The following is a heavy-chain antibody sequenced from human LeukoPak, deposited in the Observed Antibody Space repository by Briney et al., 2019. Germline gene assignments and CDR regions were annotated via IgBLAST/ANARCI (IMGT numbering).Heavy chain of an antibody. V-gene: IGHV1-69*13. CDR1: GYTFTSYG. D-gene: IGHD6-19*01. Sequence: GASVKVSCKASGYTFTSYGISWVRQAPGQGLEWMGGIIPIFGTANYAQKFQGRVTITADESTSTAYMELSSLRSEDTAVYYCARAASGWYYFDYWGQGTLVTVSS. CDR3: ARAASGWYYFDY. CDR2: IIPIFGTA. J-gene: IGHJ4*02.